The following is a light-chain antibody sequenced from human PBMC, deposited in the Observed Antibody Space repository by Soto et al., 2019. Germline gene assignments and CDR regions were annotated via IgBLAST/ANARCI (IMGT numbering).Light chain of an antibody. CDR2: DAS. CDR1: QSISSW. Sequence: DIQMTQSPSTLSASVGDRVTITCRASQSISSWLAWYQQKPGKAPKLLIYDASSLESGVPSRFSGSGSGTEFTLTISNVQPEDFATYYCQQTYSTPQPFGQGTRLEIK. V-gene: IGKV1-5*01. J-gene: IGKJ5*01. CDR3: QQTYSTPQP.